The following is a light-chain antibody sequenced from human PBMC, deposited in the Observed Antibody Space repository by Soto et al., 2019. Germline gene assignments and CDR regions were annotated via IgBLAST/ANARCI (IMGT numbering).Light chain of an antibody. CDR2: SNI. CDR1: SSDIGAGYD. J-gene: IGLJ3*02. CDR3: QSYDSSLGGSKGV. V-gene: IGLV1-40*01. Sequence: QSVLTQPPSMSGAPGQRVTISCTGSSSDIGAGYDVHWYQQFPGTAPKLLIYSNINRPSGVPDRFSGSKSGTSDSLAITGLQGEDEADYYCQSYDSSLGGSKGVFGGGTKLTVL.